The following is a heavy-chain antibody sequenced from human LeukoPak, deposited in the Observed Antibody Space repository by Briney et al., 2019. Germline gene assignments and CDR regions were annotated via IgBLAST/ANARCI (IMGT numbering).Heavy chain of an antibody. CDR2: KSDGGRD. CDR1: GYSISSGYY. D-gene: IGHD5-24*01. CDR3: ARTTRVAPDGRAEYFQH. V-gene: IGHV4-38-2*02. Sequence: SETLSLTCTVSGYSISSGYYWGWIRQPPGKGLEWIGYKSDGGRDLYNPSLKSRVTISVDASEKQFSLSLRSVTAADTAMYYCARTTRVAPDGRAEYFQHWGQGTLVIVSS. J-gene: IGHJ1*01.